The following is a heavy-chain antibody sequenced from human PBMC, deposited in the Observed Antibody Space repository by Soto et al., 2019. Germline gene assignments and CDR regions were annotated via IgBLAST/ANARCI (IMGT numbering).Heavy chain of an antibody. CDR3: ARERPDASSLDP. V-gene: IGHV4-30-4*01. Sequence: QVQLQESGPGLVKPSQTLSLTCTVSGGSISSGDYYWSWIRQPPGKGLEWIGYIYYSGGTYYNPSLKSRVTISVDTSKPTFPPKLISVTATDTAVYYCARERPDASSLDPWGQGTLVTVSS. J-gene: IGHJ5*02. CDR2: IYYSGGT. D-gene: IGHD6-13*01. CDR1: GGSISSGDYY.